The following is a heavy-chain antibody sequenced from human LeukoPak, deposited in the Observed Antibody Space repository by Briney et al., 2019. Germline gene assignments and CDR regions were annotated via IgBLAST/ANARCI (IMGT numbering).Heavy chain of an antibody. Sequence: SETLSLTCTVSGGSISSYYWSWIRQPPGKGLEWIGYIYYSGSTNYNPSLKSRVTISVDTSKNQFSLKLSSVTAADTAVYYCARSWQQLAHDAFDIWGQGTVVTVSS. CDR2: IYYSGST. CDR1: GGSISSYY. V-gene: IGHV4-59*01. J-gene: IGHJ3*02. CDR3: ARSWQQLAHDAFDI. D-gene: IGHD6-13*01.